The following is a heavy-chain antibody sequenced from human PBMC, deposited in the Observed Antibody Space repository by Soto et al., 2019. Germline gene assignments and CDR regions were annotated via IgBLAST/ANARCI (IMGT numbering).Heavy chain of an antibody. Sequence: SVKVSCKASGGTFSSYAISWVRQAPGQGLEWMGGIIPIFGTANYAQKFQGRVTITADESTSTAYMELSSLRSEDTAVYYCARVGSGSQREYYSMDVWGQGTTVTVSS. V-gene: IGHV1-69*13. CDR1: GGTFSSYA. J-gene: IGHJ6*02. CDR3: ARVGSGSQREYYSMDV. D-gene: IGHD1-26*01. CDR2: IIPIFGTA.